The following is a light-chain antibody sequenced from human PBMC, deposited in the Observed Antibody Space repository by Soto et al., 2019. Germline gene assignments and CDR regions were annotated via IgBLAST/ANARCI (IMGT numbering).Light chain of an antibody. CDR2: DAS. CDR1: QSVSNY. CDR3: QQGSNWPRFT. Sequence: EIVLTQSPATLSLSPGERATLSCRASQSVSNYLAWYQQKPGQAPRLLIYDASNRATGIPARFSGSGSGTDFTLTISSLEPEDFAVYYCQQGSNWPRFTVGPGTKVDIK. V-gene: IGKV3-11*01. J-gene: IGKJ3*01.